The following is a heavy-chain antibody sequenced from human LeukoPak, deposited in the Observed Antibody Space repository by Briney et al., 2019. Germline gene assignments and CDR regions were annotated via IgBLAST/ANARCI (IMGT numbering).Heavy chain of an antibody. Sequence: QPGGSLRLSCAASGFTVSSNYMSWVRQAPGKGLEWVSVIYSGGSTYYADSVKGRFTISRDNSKNTLYLQMNSLRAEDTVVYYCAREIAAAGTFWFDPWGQGTLVTVSS. CDR1: GFTVSSNY. CDR3: AREIAAAGTFWFDP. D-gene: IGHD6-13*01. CDR2: IYSGGST. J-gene: IGHJ5*02. V-gene: IGHV3-66*01.